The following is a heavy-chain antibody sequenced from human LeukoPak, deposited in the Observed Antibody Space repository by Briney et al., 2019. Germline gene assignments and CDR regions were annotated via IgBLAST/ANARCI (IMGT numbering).Heavy chain of an antibody. CDR3: ARAGVLRWFDP. V-gene: IGHV4-34*01. J-gene: IGHJ5*02. D-gene: IGHD3-10*01. CDR1: GGSFSGYY. CDR2: INHSGST. Sequence: SETLSLTCAVYGGSFSGYYWSWIRQPPGKGLEWIGEINHSGSTNYNPSLKSRVTISVDTSRNQFSLTLSSVTAADTAVYYCARAGVLRWFDPWGQGTLVTVSS.